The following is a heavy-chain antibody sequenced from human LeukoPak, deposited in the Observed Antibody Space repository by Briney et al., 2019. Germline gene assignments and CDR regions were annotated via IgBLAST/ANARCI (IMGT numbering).Heavy chain of an antibody. J-gene: IGHJ4*02. CDR3: AREVGRGYSGYDTVAFDY. D-gene: IGHD5-12*01. Sequence: SVKVSCKASGGNFSSYAISWVRQAPGQGLEWMGRIIPIFGTANYAQKFQGRVTITADKSTSTAYMELSSPRSEDTAVYYCAREVGRGYSGYDTVAFDYWGQGTLVTVSS. V-gene: IGHV1-69*06. CDR1: GGNFSSYA. CDR2: IIPIFGTA.